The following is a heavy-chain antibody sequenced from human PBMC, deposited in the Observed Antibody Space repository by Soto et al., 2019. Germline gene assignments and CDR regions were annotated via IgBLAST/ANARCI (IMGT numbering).Heavy chain of an antibody. Sequence: PSETLSLTCAVSGGSISSGGYSWSWIRQPPGKGLEWIGYIYHSGSTYYNPSLKSRVTISVDRSKNQFSLKLSSVTAADTAAYYCARATMTTVTGDAFDIWGQGTMVTVSS. CDR1: GGSISSGGYS. CDR2: IYHSGST. V-gene: IGHV4-30-2*01. CDR3: ARATMTTVTGDAFDI. J-gene: IGHJ3*02. D-gene: IGHD4-17*01.